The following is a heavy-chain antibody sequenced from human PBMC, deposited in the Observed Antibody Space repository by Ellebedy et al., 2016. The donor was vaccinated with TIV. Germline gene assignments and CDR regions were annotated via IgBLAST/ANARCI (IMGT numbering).Heavy chain of an antibody. CDR1: GVSISNYY. CDR3: ARTTAFDV. CDR2: ISYSGST. D-gene: IGHD1-14*01. J-gene: IGHJ3*01. V-gene: IGHV4-59*01. Sequence: SETLSLTXTVSGVSISNYYWSWIRQPPGKGLEWIGYISYSGSTNYNPSLKGRVTMSVDTSKNQFSLRLSSVTAADTGVYYCARTTAFDVWGQGTMVTVSS.